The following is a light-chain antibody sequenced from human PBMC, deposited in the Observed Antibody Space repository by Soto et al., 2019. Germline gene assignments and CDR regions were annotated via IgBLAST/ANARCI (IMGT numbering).Light chain of an antibody. V-gene: IGKV3-15*01. CDR3: QQYNNRPPNA. CDR1: QHISTN. J-gene: IGKJ5*01. CDR2: YAS. Sequence: MTPPPTTLSLYTGMRATLSCRPSQHISTNLAWYQQKPGQAPRLLIYYASTRATGIPDRFSGSGSGTEFTLTISSLQSEDFAVYYSQQYNNRPPNAVGQGTRLEIK.